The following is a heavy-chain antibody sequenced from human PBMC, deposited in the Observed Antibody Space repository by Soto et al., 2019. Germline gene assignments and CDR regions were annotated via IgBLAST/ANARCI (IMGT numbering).Heavy chain of an antibody. CDR1: GGTFSSYA. J-gene: IGHJ5*02. CDR3: ARDRGPSSGYYPYWFDP. D-gene: IGHD3-22*01. Sequence: QVQLVQSGAEVKKPGSSVKVSCKASGGTFSSYAITWVRQAPGQGLEWMGGIIPIFGTATYAQKVQGRVTITADESTSTAYMQLSSLRSEDTAVYYCARDRGPSSGYYPYWFDPWGQGTLVTVSS. V-gene: IGHV1-69*12. CDR2: IIPIFGTA.